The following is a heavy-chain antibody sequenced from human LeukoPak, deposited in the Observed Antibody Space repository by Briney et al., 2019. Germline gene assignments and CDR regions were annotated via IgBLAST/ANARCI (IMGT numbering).Heavy chain of an antibody. D-gene: IGHD3-10*01. CDR2: INPNSGGT. CDR1: GYTFTGYY. J-gene: IGHJ5*02. CDR3: ARDQWFGEGVPFDP. Sequence: ASVKVSCKASGYTFTGYYMHWVRQAPGQGLEWMGWINPNSGGTNYAQKFQGRVTMTRDTSISTAYMELSRLRSDDTAVYYCARDQWFGEGVPFDPWGQGTLVTVSS. V-gene: IGHV1-2*02.